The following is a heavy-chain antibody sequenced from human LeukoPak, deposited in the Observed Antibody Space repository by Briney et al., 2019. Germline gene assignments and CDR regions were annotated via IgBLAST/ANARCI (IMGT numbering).Heavy chain of an antibody. V-gene: IGHV5-51*01. CDR3: ARHSTSHSSDAFDI. D-gene: IGHD6-6*01. Sequence: PGESLKISCKGSGYSFTTYWIGWVRQMPGKGLEWMGIIYAGDSDTRYRPSFEGQVTMSVEQSTTTAYLKWNRLKASDSAIYYCARHSTSHSSDAFDIWGPGTLVIVSS. J-gene: IGHJ3*02. CDR2: IYAGDSDT. CDR1: GYSFTTYW.